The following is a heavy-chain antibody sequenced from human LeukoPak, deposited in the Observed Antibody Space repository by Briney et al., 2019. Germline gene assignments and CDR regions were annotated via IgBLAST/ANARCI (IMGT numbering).Heavy chain of an antibody. CDR2: ITSTRSDI. J-gene: IGHJ5*02. Sequence: GGSLRLSCEASGFSFSSHAMHWVRQAPGKGLDGVSSITSTRSDIYYADSVKGRFTISRDNARTSLFLPMNSRRAEDTAVYYCARVLVATTLASENWLDPWGQGTLVTVSS. CDR3: ARVLVATTLASENWLDP. CDR1: GFSFSSHA. V-gene: IGHV3-21*01. D-gene: IGHD5-12*01.